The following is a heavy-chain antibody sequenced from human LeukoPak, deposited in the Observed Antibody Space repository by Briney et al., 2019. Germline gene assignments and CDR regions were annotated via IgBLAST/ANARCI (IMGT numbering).Heavy chain of an antibody. CDR1: GFTVSSNY. J-gene: IGHJ4*02. D-gene: IGHD6-13*01. Sequence: GGSLRLSCAASGFTVSSNYMSWVRQAPGKGLEWVSVIYSGGSTYYADSMKGRFTISRDNSKNTLYLQMNSLRAEDTAVYYCARDKGHIAAAGAHDYWGQGTLVTVSS. V-gene: IGHV3-53*01. CDR2: IYSGGST. CDR3: ARDKGHIAAAGAHDY.